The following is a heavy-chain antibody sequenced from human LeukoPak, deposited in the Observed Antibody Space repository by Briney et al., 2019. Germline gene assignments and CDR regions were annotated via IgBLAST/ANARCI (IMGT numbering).Heavy chain of an antibody. Sequence: GGSLRLSCAASGFTFSDYGMHWVRQAPGKGLEWVAVIWYDGSKEYYTDSVEGRFTISRDNSKNTLFLQMNGLRVEDTAVYYCARGGFGEAAAFDYWGQGTLVTVSS. CDR1: GFTFSDYG. CDR3: ARGGFGEAAAFDY. D-gene: IGHD2-2*01. J-gene: IGHJ4*02. CDR2: IWYDGSKE. V-gene: IGHV3-33*01.